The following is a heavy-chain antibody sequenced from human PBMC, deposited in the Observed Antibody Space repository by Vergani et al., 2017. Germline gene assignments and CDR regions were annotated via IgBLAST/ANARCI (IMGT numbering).Heavy chain of an antibody. CDR3: AGMWLVPYYYYGMDV. D-gene: IGHD6-19*01. V-gene: IGHV1-2*02. J-gene: IGHJ6*02. CDR2: INPNSGGT. CDR1: GYTFTSYY. Sequence: QVQLVQSGAEVKKPGASVKVSCKASGYTFTSYYMHWVRQAPGQGREWMGIINPNSGGTNYAQKFQGRVTMTRDTSISTAYMELSRLRSDDTAVYYCAGMWLVPYYYYGMDVWGQGTTVTVSS.